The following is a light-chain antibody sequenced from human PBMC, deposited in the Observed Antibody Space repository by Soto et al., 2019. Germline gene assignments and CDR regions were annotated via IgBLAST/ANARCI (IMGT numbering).Light chain of an antibody. V-gene: IGKV3-11*01. J-gene: IGKJ4*01. Sequence: EIVLTQSPATLSLSPGERATLSCRASQNVGSDLAWYQQKPGQAPRLLIYDAYNRATGIPARFSGSGSGTDFTLTISSLEPEDSAVYHCQQRSDWPLTFGGGTQVEIK. CDR2: DAY. CDR3: QQRSDWPLT. CDR1: QNVGSD.